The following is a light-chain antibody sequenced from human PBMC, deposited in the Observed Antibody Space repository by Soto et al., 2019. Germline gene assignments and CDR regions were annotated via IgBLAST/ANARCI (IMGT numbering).Light chain of an antibody. Sequence: EIVLTQSPGTLSVSPGETATLSCRASQSVSSYLAWYQQKPGQAPRLLIYDASNRATGIPARFSGSGSGTDFTLTISSLEPEDFAVYYCQQRSNWPPITFGQGTRLEIK. CDR2: DAS. J-gene: IGKJ5*01. CDR3: QQRSNWPPIT. CDR1: QSVSSY. V-gene: IGKV3-11*01.